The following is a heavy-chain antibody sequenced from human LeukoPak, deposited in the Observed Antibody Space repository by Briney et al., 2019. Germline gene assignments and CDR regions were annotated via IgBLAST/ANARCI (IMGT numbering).Heavy chain of an antibody. Sequence: PGGSLRLSCAASGFTFSTYTMNWVRQAPGKGLEWVSSLSSDWRYIYYADSVKGRFTISRDNAKNSLYLQMNSLRVEDTAVYFCARVSKTYSYGYLNDYWGQGTLVTVSS. J-gene: IGHJ4*02. CDR2: LSSDWRYI. V-gene: IGHV3-21*01. D-gene: IGHD5-18*01. CDR3: ARVSKTYSYGYLNDY. CDR1: GFTFSTYT.